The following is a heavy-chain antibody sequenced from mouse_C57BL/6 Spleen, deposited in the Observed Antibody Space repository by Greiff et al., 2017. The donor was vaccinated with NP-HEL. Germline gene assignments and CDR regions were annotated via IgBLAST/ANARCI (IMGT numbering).Heavy chain of an antibody. CDR3: ARDGVFGITTVENYFDY. V-gene: IGHV1-50*01. J-gene: IGHJ2*01. CDR2: IDPSDSYT. Sequence: QVQLQQPGAELVKPGASVKLSCKASGYTFTSYWMQWVKQRPGQGLEWIGEIDPSDSYTNYNQKFKGKATLTVDTSSSTAYMQLSSLTSEDSAVYYCARDGVFGITTVENYFDYWGQGTTLTVSS. CDR1: GYTFTSYW. D-gene: IGHD1-1*01.